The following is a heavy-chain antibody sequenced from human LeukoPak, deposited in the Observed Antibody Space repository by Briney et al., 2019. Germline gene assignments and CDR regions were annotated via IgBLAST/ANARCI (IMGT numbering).Heavy chain of an antibody. J-gene: IGHJ4*02. V-gene: IGHV4-30-4*08. CDR3: ARFGITVVRGGKYYFDY. D-gene: IGHD3-10*01. CDR1: GDPISSGGYY. CDR2: IYYTEIP. Sequence: SETLSLTCTVSGDPISSGGYYWSWIRQRPGKGLEWIGYIYYTEIPYYNPSLKSRLDMSIDTSKNQFSLMLSSVTAADTAVYYCARFGITVVRGGKYYFDYWGQGTLVTVSS.